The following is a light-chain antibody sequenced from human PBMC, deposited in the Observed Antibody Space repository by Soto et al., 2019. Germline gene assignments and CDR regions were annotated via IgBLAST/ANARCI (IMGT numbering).Light chain of an antibody. J-gene: IGKJ3*01. Sequence: EIVLTQSPGTPSLSPGERATLSCRASQSVSSSYLAWYQQKPGQAPRLLIYDASSRAPGIPDRFSGSGSGTDFTLTISRLEPEDFAVYYCQQYGSSYTFGPGTKVDIK. CDR2: DAS. V-gene: IGKV3-20*01. CDR1: QSVSSSY. CDR3: QQYGSSYT.